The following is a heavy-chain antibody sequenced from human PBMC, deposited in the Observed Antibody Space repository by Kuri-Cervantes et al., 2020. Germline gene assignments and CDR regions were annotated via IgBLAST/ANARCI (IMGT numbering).Heavy chain of an antibody. CDR1: GGSISSGGYY. CDR2: IYYSGST. Sequence: LRLSCTVSGGSISSGGYYWSWIRQHPGKGLEWIGYIYYSGSTYYNPSLKSRVTITVDTSKNQFSLKLNSVTAADTAVYYCASDAVGTRAPRFDYWGQGTLVTVSS. CDR3: ASDAVGTRAPRFDY. D-gene: IGHD1-26*01. V-gene: IGHV4-31*03. J-gene: IGHJ4*02.